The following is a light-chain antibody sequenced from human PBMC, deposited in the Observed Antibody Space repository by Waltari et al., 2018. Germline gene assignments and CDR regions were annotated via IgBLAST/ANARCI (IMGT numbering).Light chain of an antibody. J-gene: IGKJ4*01. V-gene: IGKV4-1*01. CDR1: QSVLYSSNNKNY. CDR3: QQYYSTPPT. CDR2: WAS. Sequence: DIVMTQSPDSLAVSLGERATINCKSSQSVLYSSNNKNYLAWYQQKPRQPPKLLIYWASTRDSAVPDRFSGSGSGTDFTLTISSLPAEDVAVYYCQQYYSTPPTFGGGTKVEIK.